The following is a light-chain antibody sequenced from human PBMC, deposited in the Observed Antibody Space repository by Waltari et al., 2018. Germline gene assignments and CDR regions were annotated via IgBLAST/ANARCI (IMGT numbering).Light chain of an antibody. V-gene: IGKV1-5*03. CDR2: KAS. Sequence: DIQMTQSPSTLSASVGARVTITCRASQGISSGLAWYQQKPGKAPKRLIYKASSLESGVPSRFSGSGSGTEFTLTISSLQHDDFATYYCQQYNSYSKTFGQGTKVEIK. J-gene: IGKJ1*01. CDR1: QGISSG. CDR3: QQYNSYSKT.